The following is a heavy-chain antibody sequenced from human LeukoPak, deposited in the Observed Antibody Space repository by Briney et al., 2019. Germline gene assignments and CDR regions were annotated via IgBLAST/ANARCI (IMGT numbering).Heavy chain of an antibody. D-gene: IGHD3-10*01. V-gene: IGHV3-23*01. CDR2: ISGSGSST. J-gene: IGHJ4*02. Sequence: GGSLRLSCAASGFTFSICAMNWVRQAPGKGMEWVSGISGSGSSTYYADSVKGRFTISRDSSKNTVYLQMNSLRAEDTAIYYCAKADGSYKTLIDYWGQGTLVTVSS. CDR3: AKADGSYKTLIDY. CDR1: GFTFSICA.